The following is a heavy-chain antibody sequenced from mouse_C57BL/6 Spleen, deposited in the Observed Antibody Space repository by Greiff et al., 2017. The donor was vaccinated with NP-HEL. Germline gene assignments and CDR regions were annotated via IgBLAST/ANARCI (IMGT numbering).Heavy chain of an antibody. Sequence: DVMLVESGGDLVKPGGSLKLSCAASGFTFSSYGMSWVRQTPDKRLEWVATISSCGSYTYYPDSVKGRFTISRDNAKNTLYLQMSSLKSEDTAMYYCARDYGPAGLGYWGQGTSVTVSS. D-gene: IGHD1-1*01. CDR1: GFTFSSYG. CDR3: ARDYGPAGLGY. J-gene: IGHJ4*01. CDR2: ISSCGSYT. V-gene: IGHV5-6*02.